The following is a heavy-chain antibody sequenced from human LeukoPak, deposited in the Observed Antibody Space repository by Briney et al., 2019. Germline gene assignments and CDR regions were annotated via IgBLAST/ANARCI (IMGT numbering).Heavy chain of an antibody. V-gene: IGHV1-8*03. D-gene: IGHD3-16*01. Sequence: ASVKVSCKASRYTLTNYDINWVRQATGQGLEWMGWMNPNSGNTGYAQKFQGRVTITRNTSISTAYMEPSSLRSEDTAVYYCVGGIGPVGPWGQGTLVTVSS. J-gene: IGHJ5*02. CDR1: RYTLTNYD. CDR3: VGGIGPVGP. CDR2: MNPNSGNT.